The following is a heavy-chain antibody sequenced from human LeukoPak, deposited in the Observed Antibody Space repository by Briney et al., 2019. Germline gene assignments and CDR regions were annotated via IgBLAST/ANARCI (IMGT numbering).Heavy chain of an antibody. Sequence: ASVKVSCKASGGTFSSYAISWVRQAPGQGLEWMGRIIPILGIANYAQKFQGRVTITADKSTGTAYMELSSLRSEDTAVYYCAKDLGMHGDLPSEFDYWGQGTLVTVSS. CDR3: AKDLGMHGDLPSEFDY. CDR2: IIPILGIA. J-gene: IGHJ4*02. D-gene: IGHD4-17*01. V-gene: IGHV1-69*04. CDR1: GGTFSSYA.